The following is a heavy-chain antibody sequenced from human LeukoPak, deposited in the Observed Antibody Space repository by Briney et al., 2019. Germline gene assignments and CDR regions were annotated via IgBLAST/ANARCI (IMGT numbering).Heavy chain of an antibody. CDR2: IIPIFGTA. J-gene: IGHJ4*02. D-gene: IGHD2-2*01. Sequence: AASVKVSCKTSGGTFSSYAISWVRQAPGQGLEWMGGIIPIFGTANYAQKFQGRVTITTDESTSTAYIELSSLRSEDTAVYYCARDTTYLVVSAAMGFDYWGQGTLVTVSS. CDR1: GGTFSSYA. CDR3: ARDTTYLVVSAAMGFDY. V-gene: IGHV1-69*05.